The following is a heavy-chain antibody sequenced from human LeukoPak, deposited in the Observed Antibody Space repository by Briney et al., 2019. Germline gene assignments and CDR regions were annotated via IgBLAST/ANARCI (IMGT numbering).Heavy chain of an antibody. CDR1: GGSVSSSSYY. J-gene: IGHJ4*02. Sequence: SETLSLTCTVSGGSVSSSSYYWGWIRQPPGKGLEWIGSISYSGSTPYSPSLKSRVTISVDTSKNLFSLKLMFVTAADMAVYYCATSTGSSNLGYWGQGTLVTVSS. CDR2: ISYSGST. D-gene: IGHD6-13*01. CDR3: ATSTGSSNLGY. V-gene: IGHV4-39*01.